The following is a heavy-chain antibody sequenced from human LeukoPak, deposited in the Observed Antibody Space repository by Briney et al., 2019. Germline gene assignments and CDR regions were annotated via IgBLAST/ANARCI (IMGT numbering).Heavy chain of an antibody. D-gene: IGHD6-19*01. Sequence: GRTLRLSCAASGFTFSRYGMSWVRQAPGKGLEWVSAISGSGGTTYYADSVKGRFTISRDNSKNTLYLQINSLRAEDTAVYYCAKDHLPGIVVADRDYWGLGTLVTVSS. CDR3: AKDHLPGIVVADRDY. CDR1: GFTFSRYG. J-gene: IGHJ4*02. V-gene: IGHV3-23*01. CDR2: ISGSGGTT.